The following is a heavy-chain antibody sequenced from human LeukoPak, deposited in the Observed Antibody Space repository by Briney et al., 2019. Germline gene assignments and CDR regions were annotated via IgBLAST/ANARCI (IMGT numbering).Heavy chain of an antibody. CDR3: ATQYSYPIDY. CDR2: IYYSGST. J-gene: IGHJ4*02. D-gene: IGHD5-18*01. CDR1: GGSISSSSYY. Sequence: SETLSLTCTVSGGSISSSSYYWGWIRQPPGTGLEWIGSIYYSGSTYYNPSLKSRVTISVDTSKNQFSLKLSSVTAADTAVYYCATQYSYPIDYWGQGTLVTVSS. V-gene: IGHV4-39*01.